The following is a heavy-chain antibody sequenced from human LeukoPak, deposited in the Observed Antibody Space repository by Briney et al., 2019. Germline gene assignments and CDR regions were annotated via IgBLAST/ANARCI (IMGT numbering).Heavy chain of an antibody. D-gene: IGHD5-12*01. CDR2: ISGSGAIT. V-gene: IGHV3-23*01. CDR1: GFSFNNYA. J-gene: IGHJ4*02. CDR3: AKEGGYDYNYFDY. Sequence: GGSLRLSCVDSGFSFNNYAMTWVRQAPGKGLEWVSVISGSGAITYYADSVKGRFTISRDNSKNTLYLQMYRLRAEDTAVYYCAKEGGYDYNYFDYWGQGTLVTVSS.